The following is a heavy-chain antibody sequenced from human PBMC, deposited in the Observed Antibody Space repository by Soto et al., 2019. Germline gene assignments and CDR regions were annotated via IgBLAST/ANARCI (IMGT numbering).Heavy chain of an antibody. J-gene: IGHJ6*02. D-gene: IGHD3-10*01. CDR2: ISAYNGNT. Sequence: QVQLVQSGAEVKKPGASVKVSCKASGYTFTSYGISWVRQAPGQGLEWMGWISAYNGNTNYAQKLQGRVTMTTDTSTSTAYRELRSLRSDDTAVYYCARGLLLWFGESHYYYYGMDVWGQGTTVTVSS. V-gene: IGHV1-18*01. CDR3: ARGLLLWFGESHYYYYGMDV. CDR1: GYTFTSYG.